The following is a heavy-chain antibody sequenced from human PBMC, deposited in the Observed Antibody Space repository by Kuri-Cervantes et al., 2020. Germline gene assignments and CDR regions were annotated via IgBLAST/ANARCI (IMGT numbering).Heavy chain of an antibody. J-gene: IGHJ6*02. CDR1: GYTFTGYY. V-gene: IGHV1-2*02. CDR2: INPNSGGT. Sequence: ASVKVSCKASGYTFTGYYMHWVRQAPGQGLEWMGWINPNSGGTNYAQKFQGRVTMTRDTSISTAYMELSRLRSDDTAVYYCARGQYSSSWYWNYYYGMDVWGQGTTVTVSS. CDR3: ARGQYSSSWYWNYYYGMDV. D-gene: IGHD6-13*01.